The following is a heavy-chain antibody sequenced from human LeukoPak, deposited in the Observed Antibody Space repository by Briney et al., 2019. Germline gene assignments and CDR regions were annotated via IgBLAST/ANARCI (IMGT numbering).Heavy chain of an antibody. CDR3: ARAFRGGYYVDV. D-gene: IGHD3-16*01. CDR2: LYSSGST. Sequence: SETLSLTCTVSGGSISSYYWSWIRQPPGKGLEWIGYLYSSGSTNYNPSLESRVTITEDTSKNQLSLRLNSVTAADTAAYYCARAFRGGYYVDVWGKGTTVTVSS. J-gene: IGHJ6*03. CDR1: GGSISSYY. V-gene: IGHV4-59*01.